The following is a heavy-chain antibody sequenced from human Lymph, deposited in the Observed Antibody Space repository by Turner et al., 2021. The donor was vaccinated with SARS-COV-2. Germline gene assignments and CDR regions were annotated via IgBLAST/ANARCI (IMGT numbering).Heavy chain of an antibody. D-gene: IGHD1-26*01. CDR2: IKQDGSEK. V-gene: IGHV3-7*01. J-gene: IGHJ4*02. CDR3: ARMGSSSWYFDY. CDR1: GFTFSYYW. Sequence: EVQLVESGGGLVQPGGSLRPSGAASGFTFSYYWMSWVRQAPGKGLEWVANIKQDGSEKYYVDSVKGRFTISRDNAKNSLLLQMNSLRAEDTAVYYCARMGSSSWYFDYWGQGTLVTVSS.